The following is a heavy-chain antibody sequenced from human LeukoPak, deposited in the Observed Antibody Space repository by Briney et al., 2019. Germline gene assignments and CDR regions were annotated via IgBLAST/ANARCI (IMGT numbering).Heavy chain of an antibody. CDR1: GGSISSHY. CDR3: ASGGNWNRFDY. J-gene: IGHJ4*02. Sequence: SETLTLTCTVSGGSISSHYWSWIRQPPGEGLEWIGYIYYTGSTNYNPSLKSRVTISVDTSKNQFSLKLTSVTAADTAVYYCASGGNWNRFDYWGQGTVVTVSS. CDR2: IYYTGST. V-gene: IGHV4-59*11. D-gene: IGHD4-23*01.